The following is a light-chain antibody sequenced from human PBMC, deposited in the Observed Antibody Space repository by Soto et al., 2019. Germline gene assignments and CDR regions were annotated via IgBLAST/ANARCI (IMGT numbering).Light chain of an antibody. Sequence: DIQLTQSPSTLSSSLGDRVTITCRASQSISSYLNWYQQKPGKAPKLLIYAASSLQSGVPSRFSGSGSGTDFTLTISSLQPDDFATYYCQHYNTYSQTFGQGTKVDIK. V-gene: IGKV1-5*01. CDR1: QSISSY. CDR2: AAS. J-gene: IGKJ1*01. CDR3: QHYNTYSQT.